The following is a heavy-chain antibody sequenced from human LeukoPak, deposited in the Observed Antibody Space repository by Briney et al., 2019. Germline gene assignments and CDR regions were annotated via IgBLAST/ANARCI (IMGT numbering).Heavy chain of an antibody. J-gene: IGHJ4*02. Sequence: GGSLRLSCAASGFTFSNYWMSWVRQAPGKGLEWVANIKQDRSEKYYVDSVKGRFTISRDNAKNSLYLQMNSLRAEDTAVYYCARDERYDSSGYPFDYWGQGTLVTVSS. CDR3: ARDERYDSSGYPFDY. D-gene: IGHD3-22*01. CDR2: IKQDRSEK. V-gene: IGHV3-7*03. CDR1: GFTFSNYW.